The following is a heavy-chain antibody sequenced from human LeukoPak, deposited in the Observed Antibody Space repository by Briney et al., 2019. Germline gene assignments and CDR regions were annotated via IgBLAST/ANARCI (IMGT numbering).Heavy chain of an antibody. CDR2: ISYDGSSK. V-gene: IGHV3-30*04. Sequence: HPGRSLRLSCAASGFTFSTYAMHWVRQAPGKGLEWVAVISYDGSSKYYADSVKGRFTISRDNSKNTLYLQMNSLRAEDTAVYYCAHGTMYQLDYWGQGTLVTVSS. CDR3: AHGTMYQLDY. J-gene: IGHJ4*02. CDR1: GFTFSTYA. D-gene: IGHD2-2*01.